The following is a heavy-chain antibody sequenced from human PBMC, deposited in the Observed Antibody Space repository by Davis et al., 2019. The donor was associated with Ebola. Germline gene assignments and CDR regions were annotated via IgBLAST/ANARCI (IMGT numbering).Heavy chain of an antibody. CDR2: ISSTSSTI. Sequence: GESLKISCAASGFTFSSYSMNWVRQAPGKGLEWVSYISSTSSTIYYADSVKGRFTISRDNSKNTLYLQMSSLRAEDTAVYYCVRAYYGASYWGQGTLVTVSS. D-gene: IGHD4-17*01. CDR1: GFTFSSYS. CDR3: VRAYYGASY. V-gene: IGHV3-48*01. J-gene: IGHJ4*02.